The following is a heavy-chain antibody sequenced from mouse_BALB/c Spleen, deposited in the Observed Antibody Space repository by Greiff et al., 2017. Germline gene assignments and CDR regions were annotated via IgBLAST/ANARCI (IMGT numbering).Heavy chain of an antibody. CDR2: ISSGGST. V-gene: IGHV5-6-5*01. D-gene: IGHD2-2*01. CDR3: ARERRGYDGAWFAY. CDR1: GFTFSSYA. Sequence: EVKLVESGGGLVKPGGSLKLSCAASGFTFSSYAMSWVRQTPEKRLEWVASISSGGSTYYPDSVKGRFTISRDNARNILYLQMSSLRSEDTAMYYCARERRGYDGAWFAYWGQGTLVTVSA. J-gene: IGHJ3*01.